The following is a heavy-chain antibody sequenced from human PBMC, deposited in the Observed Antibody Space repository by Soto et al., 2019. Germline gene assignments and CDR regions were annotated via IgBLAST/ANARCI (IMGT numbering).Heavy chain of an antibody. V-gene: IGHV1-8*01. Sequence: ASVKVSCKASGYTFTSYDISWVRQATGQGLEWMGWMNPNSGNTGYAQKFQGRVTMTRNTSISTAYMELSSLRSEDTAVYYCARGGRRVYYYYYYMDVWGKGTTVTVSS. J-gene: IGHJ6*03. CDR2: MNPNSGNT. CDR1: GYTFTSYD. CDR3: ARGGRRVYYYYYYMDV.